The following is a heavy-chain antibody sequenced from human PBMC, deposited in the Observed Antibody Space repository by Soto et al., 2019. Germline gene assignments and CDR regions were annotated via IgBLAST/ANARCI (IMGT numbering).Heavy chain of an antibody. Sequence: TLSLTFTVSGGSISSGGYYWSWIRQHPGKGPEWIAFIGYSGATSYNPSLASRVTISADTYKSQFSLNLRSVTAADTAVYYCARGGASSKWFAPWGQGTLVTVSS. V-gene: IGHV4-31*03. CDR2: IGYSGAT. CDR3: ARGGASSKWFAP. D-gene: IGHD2-15*01. J-gene: IGHJ5*02. CDR1: GGSISSGGYY.